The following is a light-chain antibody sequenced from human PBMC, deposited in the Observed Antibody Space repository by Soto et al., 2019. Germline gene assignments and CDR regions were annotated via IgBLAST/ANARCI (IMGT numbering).Light chain of an antibody. V-gene: IGLV2-14*01. CDR1: NTDVGGYNY. CDR3: TSYPPPAALG. J-gene: IGLJ6*01. CDR2: EVR. Sequence: QSALTQPASVSGSPGQSITVSCTGTNTDVGGYNYVSWYQHRPGKAPRLMIYEVRNRLSGVSNRFSGSKSGNTASLTISGLLSEDEAAYYSTSYPPPAALGFGSGTTLTVL.